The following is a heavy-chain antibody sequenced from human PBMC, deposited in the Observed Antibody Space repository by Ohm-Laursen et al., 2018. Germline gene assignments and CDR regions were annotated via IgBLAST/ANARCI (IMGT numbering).Heavy chain of an antibody. Sequence: SLRLSCAASGFTVSSNYMSWVRQAPGKGLEWVAVTSHDGSDKYYADSVKGRFTISRDNSKNTLFLQMNSLRAEDTAVYYCAKTHYYDTTDYYYFDYWGQGTLVTVSS. CDR3: AKTHYYDTTDYYYFDY. V-gene: IGHV3-30*18. D-gene: IGHD3-22*01. CDR2: TSHDGSDK. J-gene: IGHJ4*02. CDR1: GFTVSSNY.